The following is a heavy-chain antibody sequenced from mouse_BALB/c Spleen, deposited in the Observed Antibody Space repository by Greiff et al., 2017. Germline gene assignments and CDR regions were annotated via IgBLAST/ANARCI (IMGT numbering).Heavy chain of an antibody. J-gene: IGHJ4*01. V-gene: IGHV1S41*01. CDR1: GYTFTSYW. CDR3: AMAGNYAMDY. D-gene: IGHD1-1*01. Sequence: DLVKPGASVKLSCKASGYTFTSYWINWIKQRPGQGLEWIGRIAPGSGSTYYNEMFKGKATLTVDTSSSTAYIQLSSLSSEDSAVYFCAMAGNYAMDYWGQGTSVTVSS. CDR2: IAPGSGST.